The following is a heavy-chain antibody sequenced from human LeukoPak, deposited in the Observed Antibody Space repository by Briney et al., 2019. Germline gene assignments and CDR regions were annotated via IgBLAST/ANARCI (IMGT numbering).Heavy chain of an antibody. Sequence: GGSLRLSCAASGFTFSSYGMHWVRQAPGKGLEWVAFIRYDGSDKYYADSVKGRFTISRDNSKNTLYLQMNSLRAEDTAVYYCAKGPRAAAGLDYWGQRTLVTVSS. CDR3: AKGPRAAAGLDY. CDR2: IRYDGSDK. D-gene: IGHD6-13*01. CDR1: GFTFSSYG. J-gene: IGHJ4*02. V-gene: IGHV3-30*02.